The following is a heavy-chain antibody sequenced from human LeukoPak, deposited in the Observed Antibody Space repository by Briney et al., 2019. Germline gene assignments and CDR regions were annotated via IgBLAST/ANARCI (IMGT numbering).Heavy chain of an antibody. CDR1: GGSISSYY. J-gene: IGHJ4*02. CDR2: IYYSGST. CDR3: ARYYDRSNYFDY. V-gene: IGHV4-59*08. Sequence: SETLSLTCTVSGGSISSYYWSWIRQPPGKGLEWIGYIYYSGSTNYNPSLKSRVTISVDTSKNHFSLRLSSVTAADTAVYYCARYYDRSNYFDYWGQGTLVTVSS. D-gene: IGHD3-22*01.